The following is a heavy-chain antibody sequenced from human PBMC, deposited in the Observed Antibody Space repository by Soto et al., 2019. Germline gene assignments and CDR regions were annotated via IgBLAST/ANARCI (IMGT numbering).Heavy chain of an antibody. CDR2: ISGSGGST. J-gene: IGHJ4*02. CDR3: AKATRDGYNSGGNFDY. Sequence: GGSLRLSCAASGFTFSSYAMSWVRQAPGKGLEWVSAISGSGGSTYYADSVKGRFTISRDNSKNTLYLQMNSLRAEDTAVYYYAKATRDGYNSGGNFDYWGQGTLVTVSS. V-gene: IGHV3-23*01. D-gene: IGHD5-12*01. CDR1: GFTFSSYA.